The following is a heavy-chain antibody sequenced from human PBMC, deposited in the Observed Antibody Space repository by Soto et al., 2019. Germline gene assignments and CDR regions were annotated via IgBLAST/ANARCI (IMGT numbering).Heavy chain of an antibody. Sequence: VASVKVSCKASGYTFTSYAMHWVRQAPGQRLEWMGWINAGNGNTKYSQKFQGRVTITRDTSASTAYMELSSLRSEDTAVYYCARTYDYSNYVVKAAPFDYRGQGTLVTVSS. D-gene: IGHD4-4*01. J-gene: IGHJ4*02. V-gene: IGHV1-3*01. CDR3: ARTYDYSNYVVKAAPFDY. CDR2: INAGNGNT. CDR1: GYTFTSYA.